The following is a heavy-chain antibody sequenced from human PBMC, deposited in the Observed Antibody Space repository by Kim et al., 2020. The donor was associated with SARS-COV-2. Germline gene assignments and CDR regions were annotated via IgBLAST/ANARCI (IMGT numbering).Heavy chain of an antibody. CDR2: IGTAGDT. CDR1: GFTFSSYD. V-gene: IGHV3-13*01. Sequence: GGSLRLSCAASGFTFSSYDMHWVRQATGKGLEWVSAIGTAGDTYYPGSVKGRFTISRENAKNSLYLQMNSLRAGDTAVYYCARGALAYYDILTGYSKAPYGMDVWGQGTTVTVSS. D-gene: IGHD3-9*01. CDR3: ARGALAYYDILTGYSKAPYGMDV. J-gene: IGHJ6*02.